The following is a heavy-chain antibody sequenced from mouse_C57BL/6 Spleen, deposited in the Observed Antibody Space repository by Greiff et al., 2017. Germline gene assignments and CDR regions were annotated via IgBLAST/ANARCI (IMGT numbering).Heavy chain of an antibody. CDR2: IYPNNGGN. J-gene: IGHJ1*03. V-gene: IGHV1-34*01. CDR1: GYTFTDYY. CDR3: ARGDCNYLREGYFDV. Sequence: VQLQQSGPELVKPGASVKMSCKASGYTFTDYYMHWVKQSHGKSLEWIGYIYPNNGGNGYNQKFKGKATLTVDKSSSTASMELRSLTFEDAAVYYCARGDCNYLREGYFDVWGTGTTVTVSS. D-gene: IGHD2-1*01.